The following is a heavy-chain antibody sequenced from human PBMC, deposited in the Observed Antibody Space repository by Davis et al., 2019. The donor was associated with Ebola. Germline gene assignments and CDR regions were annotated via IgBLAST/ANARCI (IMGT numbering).Heavy chain of an antibody. D-gene: IGHD3-3*01. CDR1: GGSISSYY. Sequence: PAGSLRLSCTVSGGSISSYYWSWIRQPPGKGLEWIGYIHYSGSTNYNPSLKSRVTISVDTSKNQFSLKLSSVTAADTAVYYCAGSGGAFWGQGTLVTVSS. J-gene: IGHJ4*02. CDR2: IHYSGST. CDR3: AGSGGAF. V-gene: IGHV4-59*01.